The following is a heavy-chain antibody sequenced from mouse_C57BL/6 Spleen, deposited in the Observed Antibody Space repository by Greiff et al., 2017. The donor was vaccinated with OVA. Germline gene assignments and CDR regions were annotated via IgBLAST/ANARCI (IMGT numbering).Heavy chain of an antibody. J-gene: IGHJ4*01. Sequence: EVMLVESGGGLVKPGGSLKLSCAASGFTFSDYGMHWVRQAPEKGLEWVAYISSGSSTIYYADTVKGRFTITRDNAKNTLFLQMTSLRSEDTAMYYCAEGDAMDYWGQGTSVTVSS. V-gene: IGHV5-17*01. CDR3: AEGDAMDY. CDR1: GFTFSDYG. CDR2: ISSGSSTI.